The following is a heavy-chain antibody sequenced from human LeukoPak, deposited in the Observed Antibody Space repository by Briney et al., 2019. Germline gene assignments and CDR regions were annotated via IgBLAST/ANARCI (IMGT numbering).Heavy chain of an antibody. J-gene: IGHJ4*02. D-gene: IGHD4-23*01. Sequence: SGGSLRLSCAASGFTFSSYWMHWVRQAPGKGLVWVSSISSSSSYIYYADSVKGRFTISRDNAKNSLYLQMNSLRAEDTAVYYCARDDYGGNDYWGQGTLVTVSS. V-gene: IGHV3-21*01. CDR2: ISSSSSYI. CDR1: GFTFSSYW. CDR3: ARDDYGGNDY.